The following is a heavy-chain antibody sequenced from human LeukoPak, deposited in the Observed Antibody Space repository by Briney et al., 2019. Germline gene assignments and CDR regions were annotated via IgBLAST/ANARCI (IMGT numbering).Heavy chain of an antibody. J-gene: IGHJ6*03. CDR1: GFTFDDYA. Sequence: GGSLRLSCAASGFTFDDYAMHWVRQAPGKGLEWVSLISGDGGSTYYADSVRGRFTLSRDNSKNSLCLQMNSLRTEDTALYYCAKDFLRFVATIGTHMGVWGKGTTVTVSS. CDR3: AKDFLRFVATIGTHMGV. D-gene: IGHD5-12*01. CDR2: ISGDGGST. V-gene: IGHV3-43*02.